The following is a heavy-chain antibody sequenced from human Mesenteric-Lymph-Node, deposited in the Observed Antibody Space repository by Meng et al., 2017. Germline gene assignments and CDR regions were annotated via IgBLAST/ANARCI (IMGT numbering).Heavy chain of an antibody. J-gene: IGHJ4*02. CDR1: GDSVSGNGVA. CDR3: ARAADSSLNY. D-gene: IGHD6-13*01. CDR2: TYYRSKWYN. V-gene: IGHV6-1*01. Sequence: QVQLQRSGPGLVKPSQTPSVTCAISGDSVSGNGVAWNWIRQSPSRGLEWLGRTYYRSKWYNEYAVSVKSRIGINADTAKNQFSLQLNSVTPEDTAVYYCARAADSSLNYWGQGTLVTVLL.